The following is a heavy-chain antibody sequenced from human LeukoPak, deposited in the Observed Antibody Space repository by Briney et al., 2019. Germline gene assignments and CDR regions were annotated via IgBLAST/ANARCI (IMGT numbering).Heavy chain of an antibody. CDR1: GGSFSGYY. CDR2: INHSGST. V-gene: IGHV4-34*01. J-gene: IGHJ3*02. Sequence: SETLSLTCAVYGGSFSGYYWSWIRQPPGKGLEWIGEINHSGSTNYNPSLKSRVTISVDTSKNQFSLKLSSVTAADTAVYYCARGVRRSGSPDVGDAFDIWGQGTMVTVSS. D-gene: IGHD2-15*01. CDR3: ARGVRRSGSPDVGDAFDI.